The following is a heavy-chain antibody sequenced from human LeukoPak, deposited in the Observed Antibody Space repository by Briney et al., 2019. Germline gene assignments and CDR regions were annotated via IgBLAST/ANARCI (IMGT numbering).Heavy chain of an antibody. V-gene: IGHV3-23*01. Sequence: GGSLRLSCAASGFTFSSYAMSWVRQAPGKGLEWVSAISGSGGSTYYADSVKGRFTISRDNSKNTLYLQMNSLRAEDTAVYYRAKGSSAGAGGGGYFDYWGQGTLVTVSS. J-gene: IGHJ4*02. CDR3: AKGSSAGAGGGGYFDY. CDR2: ISGSGGST. D-gene: IGHD6-19*01. CDR1: GFTFSSYA.